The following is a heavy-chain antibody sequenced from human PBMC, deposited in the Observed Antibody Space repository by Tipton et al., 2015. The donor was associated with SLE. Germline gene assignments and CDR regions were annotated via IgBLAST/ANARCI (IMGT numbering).Heavy chain of an antibody. Sequence: QSGPEVKKPGASVKVSCKASGYTFTSYGISWVRQAPGQGLEWMGWISAYNGNTNYAQKLQGRVTMTTDTSTSTAYMELRSLRSDDTAVYSCARPARYYYDSSGSPYAFDIWGQGTMVTVSS. D-gene: IGHD3-22*01. CDR1: GYTFTSYG. V-gene: IGHV1-18*01. CDR2: ISAYNGNT. CDR3: ARPARYYYDSSGSPYAFDI. J-gene: IGHJ3*02.